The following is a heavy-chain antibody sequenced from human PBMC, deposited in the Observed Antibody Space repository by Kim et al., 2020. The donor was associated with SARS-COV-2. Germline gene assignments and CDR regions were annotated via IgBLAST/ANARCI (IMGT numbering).Heavy chain of an antibody. Sequence: SETLSLTCTVSGGSISSSSYYWGWIRQPPGKGLEWIGSIYYSGSTYYNPSLKSRVTISVDTSKNQFSLKLSSVTAADTAVYYCARIVTGTTSGWFAFDIWGQGTMVTVSS. CDR1: GGSISSSSYY. J-gene: IGHJ3*02. D-gene: IGHD1-7*01. CDR3: ARIVTGTTSGWFAFDI. CDR2: IYYSGST. V-gene: IGHV4-39*01.